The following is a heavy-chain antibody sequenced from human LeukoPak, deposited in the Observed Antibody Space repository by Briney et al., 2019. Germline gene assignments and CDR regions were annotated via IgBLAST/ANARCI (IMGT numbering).Heavy chain of an antibody. V-gene: IGHV3-23*01. CDR2: ISGSGANT. J-gene: IGHJ4*02. CDR3: AKELSVRNQFDY. D-gene: IGHD1-14*01. Sequence: GGSLRLSCAASGFTFSTYAMSWVRQAPGKGLGWVSGISGSGANTYYADSVKGRFTISRDKSQSMLYLQMNSLRAEDTAVYYCAKELSVRNQFDYWGQGTLVTVSS. CDR1: GFTFSTYA.